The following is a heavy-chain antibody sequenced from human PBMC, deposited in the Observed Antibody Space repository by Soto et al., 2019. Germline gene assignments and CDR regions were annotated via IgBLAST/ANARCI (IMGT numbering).Heavy chain of an antibody. D-gene: IGHD3-10*01. CDR2: MNPNSGNT. Sequence: ASVKVSCKASGYTFTSYDINWVRQATGQGLEWMGWMNPNSGNTGYAQKFQGRVTMTRNTSISTAYMELRSLRSEDTAVYYCARFRPFSGSYYNGGFAPWGQGTLVTVSS. V-gene: IGHV1-8*01. J-gene: IGHJ5*02. CDR1: GYTFTSYD. CDR3: ARFRPFSGSYYNGGFAP.